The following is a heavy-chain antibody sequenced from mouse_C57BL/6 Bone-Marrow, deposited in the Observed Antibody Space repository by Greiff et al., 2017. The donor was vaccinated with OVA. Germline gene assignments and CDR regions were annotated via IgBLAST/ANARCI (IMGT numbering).Heavy chain of an antibody. D-gene: IGHD3-2*02. CDR2: IYPGSGNT. J-gene: IGHJ3*01. CDR3: ARGDSSGPAWFAY. CDR1: GYSFTSYY. V-gene: IGHV1-66*01. Sequence: QVQLKQSGPELVKPGASVKISCKASGYSFTSYYIHWVKQRPGQGLEWIGWIYPGSGNTKYNEKFKGKATLTADTSSSTAYMQLSSLTSEDSAVYYCARGDSSGPAWFAYWGQGTLVTVSA.